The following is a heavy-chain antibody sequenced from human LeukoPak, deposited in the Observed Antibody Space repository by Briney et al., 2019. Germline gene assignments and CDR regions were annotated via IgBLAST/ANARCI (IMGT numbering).Heavy chain of an antibody. CDR1: GFNFRNYW. J-gene: IGHJ4*02. Sequence: GGSLRLSCAASGFNFRNYWMSWIRQAPGKGLEWVAHIKEDGTEKYYVDSVKGQFTISKDDTKNSLYLHMNSLRVEDTAIYYCVRAGWELDYWGQGTLVTVSS. CDR2: IKEDGTEK. CDR3: VRAGWELDY. D-gene: IGHD1-1*01. V-gene: IGHV3-7*01.